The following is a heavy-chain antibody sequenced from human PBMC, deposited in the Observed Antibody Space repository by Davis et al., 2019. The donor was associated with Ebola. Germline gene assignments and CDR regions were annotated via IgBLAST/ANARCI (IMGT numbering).Heavy chain of an antibody. CDR1: GYSFPTYW. J-gene: IGHJ4*02. D-gene: IGHD3-22*01. Sequence: KVSCKVSGYSFPTYWIGWVRQIPGRGLEWMGTVYPGDSDTRYSPSFQGHVTISADRSTNTAYLQWSNLRASDTAIYYCAKLGRSSDYFGRHFDWWGQGTLVTVSS. V-gene: IGHV5-51*01. CDR3: AKLGRSSDYFGRHFDW. CDR2: VYPGDSDT.